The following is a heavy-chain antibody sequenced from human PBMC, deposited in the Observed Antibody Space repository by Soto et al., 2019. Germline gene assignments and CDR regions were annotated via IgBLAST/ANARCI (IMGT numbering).Heavy chain of an antibody. CDR3: TRLRFLGVHDAFDI. Sequence: PVGSLRLSCAASGFTFSGSAMHWVRQASGKGLEWVGRIRSKANSYATAYAASVKGRFTISRDDSKNTAYLQMNSLKTEDTAVYYCTRLRFLGVHDAFDIWGQGTMVTVSS. CDR2: IRSKANSYAT. CDR1: GFTFSGSA. V-gene: IGHV3-73*01. D-gene: IGHD3-3*01. J-gene: IGHJ3*02.